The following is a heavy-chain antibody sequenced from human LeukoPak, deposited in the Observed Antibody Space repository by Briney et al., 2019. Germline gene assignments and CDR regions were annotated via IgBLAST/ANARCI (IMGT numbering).Heavy chain of an antibody. CDR2: INHSGST. D-gene: IGHD4-11*01. CDR3: AGGDYQGYYFDY. CDR1: GGSFSGYY. J-gene: IGHJ4*02. V-gene: IGHV4-34*01. Sequence: SETLSLTCAVYGGSFSGYYWIWIRQPPGKGLEWIGEINHSGSTNYDPSLKSRVTISVDTSKKQVSLKVRSVTAADTAVYYCAGGDYQGYYFDYWGQGTLVTVSS.